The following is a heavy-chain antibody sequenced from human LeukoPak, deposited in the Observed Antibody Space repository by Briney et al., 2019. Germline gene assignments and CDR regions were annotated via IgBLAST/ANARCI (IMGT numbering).Heavy chain of an antibody. J-gene: IGHJ4*02. CDR2: IYYSGST. CDR3: ARSDYDILTGYYFSH. D-gene: IGHD3-9*01. CDR1: GGSISSGGYY. V-gene: IGHV4-31*03. Sequence: SETLSLTCTVSGGSISSGGYYWSWIRQHPGKGLEWIGYIYYSGSTYYNPSLKSRVTISVDTSKNQFSLKLSSVTAADTAVYYCARSDYDILTGYYFSHWGQGTLVTVSS.